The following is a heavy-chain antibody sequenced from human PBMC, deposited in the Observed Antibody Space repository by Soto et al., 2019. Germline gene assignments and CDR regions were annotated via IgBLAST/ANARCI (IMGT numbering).Heavy chain of an antibody. V-gene: IGHV4-30-4*01. CDR1: GGSISSGDYY. Sequence: QVQLQESGPGLVKPSQTLSLTCTVSGGSISSGDYYWSWIRQPPGKGLEWIGYIYYSGSTYYNPSLKSRVTISVDPSKNQCSLKLSPVTAADTAVYYCARRVYDDYVGDWFDPWGQGPLVTVSS. CDR3: ARRVYDDYVGDWFDP. D-gene: IGHD3-16*01. CDR2: IYYSGST. J-gene: IGHJ5*02.